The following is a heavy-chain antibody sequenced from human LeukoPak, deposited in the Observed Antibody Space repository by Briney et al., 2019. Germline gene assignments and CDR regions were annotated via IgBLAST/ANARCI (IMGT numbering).Heavy chain of an antibody. CDR1: GYTFTDHF. V-gene: IGHV1-2*02. Sequence: ASVKVSCKASGYTFTDHFIHWLRQAPGQGLEWVGWINPNTGDTDYARKFQGRVTMTRDTSITTAYMDLRRLRSDDTAVYYCARAKEATTVVSPDYIDYWSQGTQVTVSS. D-gene: IGHD4-23*01. CDR2: INPNTGDT. CDR3: ARAKEATTVVSPDYIDY. J-gene: IGHJ4*02.